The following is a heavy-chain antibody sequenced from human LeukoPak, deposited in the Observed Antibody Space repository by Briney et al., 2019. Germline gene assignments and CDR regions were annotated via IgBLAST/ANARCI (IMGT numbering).Heavy chain of an antibody. CDR1: GFTVSSNY. V-gene: IGHV3-53*01. D-gene: IGHD3-9*01. CDR2: IYSGGNT. CDR3: ARDRPYYDILTGYYIGEAFDI. Sequence: PGGSLRLSCAASGFTVSSNYMSCVRQAPGKGLEWVSVIYSGGNTYYADSVKGRFTISRDSSKNTLYLQMNSLRAEDTAVYYCARDRPYYDILTGYYIGEAFDIWGQGTMVTVSS. J-gene: IGHJ3*02.